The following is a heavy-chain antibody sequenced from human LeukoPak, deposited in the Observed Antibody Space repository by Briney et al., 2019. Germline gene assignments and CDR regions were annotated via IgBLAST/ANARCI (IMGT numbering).Heavy chain of an antibody. Sequence: GGSLRLSCAASGFTFSSYGMHWVRQAPGKGLEWVAFIRYDGSNKYYADSVKGRFTISRDNSKNTLYLQMNSLRAEDTAAYYCARDVYYGSGSPRLDYWGQGTLVTVSS. J-gene: IGHJ4*02. CDR2: IRYDGSNK. CDR1: GFTFSSYG. CDR3: ARDVYYGSGSPRLDY. D-gene: IGHD3-10*01. V-gene: IGHV3-30*02.